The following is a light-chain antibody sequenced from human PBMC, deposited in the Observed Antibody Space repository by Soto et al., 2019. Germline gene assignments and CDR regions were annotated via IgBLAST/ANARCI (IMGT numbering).Light chain of an antibody. CDR3: QSFDRSVSGWV. CDR2: GNT. CDR1: SSNIGAPYD. J-gene: IGLJ3*02. Sequence: QLVLTQPPSVSGAPGQRVTISCTGSSSNIGAPYDVHWYQHLPGTAPKLLIYGNTNRPSGVPDRFSGSKSGTSASLAITGLQAEDEADYYCQSFDRSVSGWVFGGGTKLTVL. V-gene: IGLV1-40*01.